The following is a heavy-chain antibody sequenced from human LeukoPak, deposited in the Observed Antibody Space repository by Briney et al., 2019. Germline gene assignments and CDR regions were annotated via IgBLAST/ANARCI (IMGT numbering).Heavy chain of an antibody. CDR1: GYTFTGYY. CDR3: ARGRVVQGAAGSPVDY. J-gene: IGHJ4*02. D-gene: IGHD6-13*01. CDR2: INPNTGGT. Sequence: GASVKVSCKASGYTFTGYYMHWVRQAPGQGLEWMGWINPNTGGTNYAQKFQGRVTMTRDTSISTAYMDLSRLRSDDTAVYYCARGRVVQGAAGSPVDYWGQGTLVTVSS. V-gene: IGHV1-2*02.